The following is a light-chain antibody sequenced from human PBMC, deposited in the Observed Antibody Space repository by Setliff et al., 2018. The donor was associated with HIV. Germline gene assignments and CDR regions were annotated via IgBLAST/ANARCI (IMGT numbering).Light chain of an antibody. J-gene: IGLJ2*01. CDR1: RSNIGNND. CDR2: DND. V-gene: IGLV1-51*01. Sequence: QSVLTQPPSVSAAPGQKVAISCSGGRSNIGNNDVSRYQQLPGTAPKLLIYDNDRRPSGIPDRFSGSKSGTSATLDITGLQTGDEADYYCATWDSRLNVNVIFGGGTKVTVL. CDR3: ATWDSRLNVNVI.